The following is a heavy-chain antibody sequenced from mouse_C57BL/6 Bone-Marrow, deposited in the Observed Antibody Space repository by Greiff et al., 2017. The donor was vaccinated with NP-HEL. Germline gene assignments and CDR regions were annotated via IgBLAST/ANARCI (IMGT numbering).Heavy chain of an antibody. CDR2: TFYSGIT. CDR3: ARSDYYGSSPYAMDY. CDR1: GFSINSDCY. J-gene: IGHJ4*01. D-gene: IGHD1-1*01. Sequence: EVKLMESGPSLVRPSQTLSLTCTVTGFSINSDCYWIWIRQFPGNKLEYIGYTFYSGITYYNPSLESRTYITRDTSKNQFSLKLSSVTTEDTATYYCARSDYYGSSPYAMDYWGQGTSVTVSS. V-gene: IGHV3-3*01.